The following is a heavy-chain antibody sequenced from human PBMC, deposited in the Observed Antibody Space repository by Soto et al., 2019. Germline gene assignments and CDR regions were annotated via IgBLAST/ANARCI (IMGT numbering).Heavy chain of an antibody. Sequence: QVQLVQSGAEVKKPVSSVEVSCKASGGTFSSYAISWVRQAPGQGLEWMGGIIPIFGTANYAQKFKGRVTITADESTSTAYMALSSLRSEDTAVYYCAKGNLVGACNFDYWGQGTLVTVSS. D-gene: IGHD1-26*01. CDR1: GGTFSSYA. J-gene: IGHJ4*02. V-gene: IGHV1-69*01. CDR3: AKGNLVGACNFDY. CDR2: IIPIFGTA.